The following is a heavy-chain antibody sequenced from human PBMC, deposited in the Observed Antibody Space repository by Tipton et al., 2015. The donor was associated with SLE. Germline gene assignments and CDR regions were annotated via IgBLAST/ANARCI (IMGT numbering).Heavy chain of an antibody. D-gene: IGHD3-3*01. Sequence: SLRPSCVGSGFTFSHYGANWVRQTPGKGLEWVASIKPDGSETYYVDSVKGRFSVSRDNAKNSLYLQMNSLRAEDTAVYYCARDKVGQDVWRKPLGYWGQGTLVTVSS. CDR1: GFTFSHYG. J-gene: IGHJ4*02. CDR3: ARDKVGQDVWRKPLGY. CDR2: IKPDGSET. V-gene: IGHV3-7*01.